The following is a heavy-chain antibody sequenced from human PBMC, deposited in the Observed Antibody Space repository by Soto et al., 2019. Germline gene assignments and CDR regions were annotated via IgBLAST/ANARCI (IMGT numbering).Heavy chain of an antibody. J-gene: IGHJ6*02. CDR3: ARDGGTAMVDSRDYYYYGMDV. V-gene: IGHV3-48*01. Sequence: GGSLRLSCAASGFTFSSYSMNWVRQAPGKGLEWVSYISSSSSTIYYADSVKGRFTISRDNAKNTLYLQMNSLRAEDTAVYYCARDGGTAMVDSRDYYYYGMDVWGQGTTVTVSS. CDR2: ISSSSSTI. D-gene: IGHD5-18*01. CDR1: GFTFSSYS.